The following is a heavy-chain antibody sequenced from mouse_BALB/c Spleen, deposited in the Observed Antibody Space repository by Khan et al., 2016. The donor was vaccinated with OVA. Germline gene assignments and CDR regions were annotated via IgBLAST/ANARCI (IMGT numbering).Heavy chain of an antibody. CDR3: TRRGLYCIFAY. CDR2: INPSTGYT. J-gene: IGHJ3*01. V-gene: IGHV1-7*01. D-gene: IGHD2-12*01. Sequence: QVQLQQSGAELAKPGASVKMSCKASGYTFTNYWMHWVKQRPGQGLEWIGYINPSTGYTEYNQKFKDKATLTTDKSSSTAYMQLSSLTSEDSAVYYCTRRGLYCIFAYWGQGTLVTVSA. CDR1: GYTFTNYW.